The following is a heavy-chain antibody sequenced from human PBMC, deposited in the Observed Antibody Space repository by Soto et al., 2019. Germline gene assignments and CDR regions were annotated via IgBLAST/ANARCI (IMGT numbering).Heavy chain of an antibody. CDR1: GFTVSSNY. CDR2: IYSGGST. Sequence: PRGSLRLSCAASGFTVSSNYMSWVRQAPGKGLEWVSAIYSGGSTYYADSVKGRFTISRDNSKNTLYLQMNSLRAEDTAVYYCARESFFGSSSPGLLFDYWGQGTLVTVSS. D-gene: IGHD6-13*01. V-gene: IGHV3-66*01. CDR3: ARESFFGSSSPGLLFDY. J-gene: IGHJ4*02.